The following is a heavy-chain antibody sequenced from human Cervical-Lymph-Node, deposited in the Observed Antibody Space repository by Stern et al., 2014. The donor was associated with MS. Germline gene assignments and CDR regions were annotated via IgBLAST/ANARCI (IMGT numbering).Heavy chain of an antibody. J-gene: IGHJ4*02. V-gene: IGHV3-33*01. CDR3: ASAYSSSHYYFDY. CDR2: IWYDGSTP. CDR1: GFSFSRYA. D-gene: IGHD6-13*01. Sequence: VQLVESGGGVVQPGRSLRLSCAASGFSFSRYAMNWVRQAPGKGLEWVALIWYDGSTPYYADSGTGRFTISRDNFKNTLYLQMNSLRAEDTAVYYCASAYSSSHYYFDYWGQGTLVTVSS.